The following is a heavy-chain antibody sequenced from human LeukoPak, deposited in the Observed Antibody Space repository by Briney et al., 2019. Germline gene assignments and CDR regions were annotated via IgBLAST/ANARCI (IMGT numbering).Heavy chain of an antibody. V-gene: IGHV3-23*01. CDR2: ISGDGGKT. CDR1: GFTFSRSA. D-gene: IGHD3-10*01. Sequence: GGSLRLSCAASGFTFSRSAMSWVRQAPGKALEWVSAISGDGGKTYYADSVKARFTISRDNSKNTLYLQMNSLRAEDTAVYYCAKSYGSGSYHGVGYWGQGTLVTVSS. CDR3: AKSYGSGSYHGVGY. J-gene: IGHJ4*02.